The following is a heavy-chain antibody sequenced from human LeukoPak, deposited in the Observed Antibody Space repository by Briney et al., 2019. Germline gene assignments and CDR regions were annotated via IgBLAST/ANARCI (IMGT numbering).Heavy chain of an antibody. CDR2: INPNSGGT. J-gene: IGHJ4*02. V-gene: IGHV1-2*06. D-gene: IGHD2-21*01. Sequence: GASVKVSCKASGYTFTGYYMHWVRQAPGQGLEWMGRINPNSGGTNYAQKFQGRVTMTRDTSISTAYMELSRLRSDDTAVYYCASFTPYCGGDCYLSRGDYWGQGTLVTVSS. CDR3: ASFTPYCGGDCYLSRGDY. CDR1: GYTFTGYY.